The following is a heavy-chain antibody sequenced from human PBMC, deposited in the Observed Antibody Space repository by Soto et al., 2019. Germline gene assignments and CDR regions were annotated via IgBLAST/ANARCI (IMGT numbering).Heavy chain of an antibody. J-gene: IGHJ4*02. CDR2: ISYDGSNK. D-gene: IGHD2-15*01. Sequence: QVQLVESGGGVVQPGRSLRLSCAASGFTFSSYAMHWVRQAPGKGLEWVAVISYDGSNKYYADSVKGRFTISRDNSKNTLYLQMNSLRAEDTAVYYCARDLIGCSGGSCYSAPGYWGQGTLVTVSS. CDR3: ARDLIGCSGGSCYSAPGY. V-gene: IGHV3-30-3*01. CDR1: GFTFSSYA.